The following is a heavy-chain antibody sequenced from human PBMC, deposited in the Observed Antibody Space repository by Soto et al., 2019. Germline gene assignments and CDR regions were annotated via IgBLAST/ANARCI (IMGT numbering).Heavy chain of an antibody. CDR2: INPSGGST. V-gene: IGHV1-46*01. J-gene: IGHJ6*02. D-gene: IGHD1-7*01. Sequence: SVKVSCKASGYAFTSYYMHWVRQAPVQGLEWMGIINPSGGSTSYAQKFQGRVTMTRDTSTSTVYMELSSLRSEDTAVYYCARDLRTMHYYYGMDVWGQGTTVTVSS. CDR1: GYAFTSYY. CDR3: ARDLRTMHYYYGMDV.